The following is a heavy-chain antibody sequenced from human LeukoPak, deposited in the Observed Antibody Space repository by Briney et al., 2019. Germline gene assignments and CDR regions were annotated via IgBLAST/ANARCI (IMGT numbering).Heavy chain of an antibody. Sequence: SETLSLTCAVYGGSFSGYYWSWIRQPPGKGLEWIGEINHGGSTNYNPSLKSRVTISVDTSKNQFSLKLSSVTAADTAVYYCARRIYYGSGSYYNWFDPWGQGTLVTVSS. CDR3: ARRIYYGSGSYYNWFDP. V-gene: IGHV4-34*01. CDR2: INHGGST. CDR1: GGSFSGYY. D-gene: IGHD3-10*01. J-gene: IGHJ5*02.